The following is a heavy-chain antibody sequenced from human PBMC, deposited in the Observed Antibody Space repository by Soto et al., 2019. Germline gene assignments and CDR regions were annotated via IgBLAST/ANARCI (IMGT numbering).Heavy chain of an antibody. D-gene: IGHD3-9*01. Sequence: QITLKESGPTLVKPTQTLTLTCTFSGFSLSTSGVGVGWIRQPPGKALEWLVLIYWDDDKRYSPSLKSRPTITADTSKNTLVLTVTNLDPVDTATYCCANGDILTGSYSFDSWGQGTMVTVSS. CDR2: IYWDDDK. V-gene: IGHV2-5*02. J-gene: IGHJ4*02. CDR3: ANGDILTGSYSFDS. CDR1: GFSLSTSGVG.